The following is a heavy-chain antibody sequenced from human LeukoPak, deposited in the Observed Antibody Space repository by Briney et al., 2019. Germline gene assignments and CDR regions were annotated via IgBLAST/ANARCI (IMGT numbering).Heavy chain of an antibody. V-gene: IGHV3-48*04. CDR3: ARDRYGGNSIVFDY. Sequence: GGSLRLSCAASGFTFSSYSMNWVRQAPGKGLEWVSYISSSSSTIYYADSVKGRFTISRDNAKNSLYLQMNSLRAEDTAVYYCARDRYGGNSIVFDYWGQGTLVTVSS. D-gene: IGHD4-23*01. CDR1: GFTFSSYS. J-gene: IGHJ4*02. CDR2: ISSSSSTI.